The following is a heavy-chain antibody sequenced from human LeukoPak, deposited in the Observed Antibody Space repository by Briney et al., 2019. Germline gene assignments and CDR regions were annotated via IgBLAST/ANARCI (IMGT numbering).Heavy chain of an antibody. V-gene: IGHV1-69*04. CDR2: IIPILGIA. J-gene: IGHJ4*02. CDR1: GGTFSGYA. D-gene: IGHD6-13*01. Sequence: GASVKVSCRASGGTFSGYAISWVRQAPGQGLEWMGRIIPILGIANYAQKFQGRVTITADKSTSTAYMELSSLRSEDTAVYYCARVGQQLAGLDYWGQGTLVTVSS. CDR3: ARVGQQLAGLDY.